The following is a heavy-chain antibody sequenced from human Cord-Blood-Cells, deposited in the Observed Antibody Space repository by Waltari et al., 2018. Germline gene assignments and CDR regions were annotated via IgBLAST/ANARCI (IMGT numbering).Heavy chain of an antibody. CDR2: INHSGST. D-gene: IGHD6-13*01. CDR1: GGSFSGYY. J-gene: IGHJ6*02. V-gene: IGHV4-34*01. Sequence: QVQLQPWGAGLLKPSETLSITCAVDGGSFSGYYWSWIRPPPGKGLEWIGEINHSGSTNYNPSLKSRVTISVDTSKNQFSLKLSSVTAADTAVYYCARAGYSSRHYGMDVWGQGTTVTVSS. CDR3: ARAGYSSRHYGMDV.